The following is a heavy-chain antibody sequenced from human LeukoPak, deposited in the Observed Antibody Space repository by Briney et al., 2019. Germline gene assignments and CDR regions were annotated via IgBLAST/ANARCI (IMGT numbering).Heavy chain of an antibody. CDR1: GFTFSSYA. V-gene: IGHV3-23*01. CDR2: ISGSGGRT. J-gene: IGHJ6*03. Sequence: PGGSLRLSCAASGFTFSSYAMSWVRQAPGKGLEWVSAISGSGGRTYHADSVKGRLTISRDNSKNTLYLQMNSLRAEDTAVYYCASGRGCDSSGYYGGNYYYYYLDVWGKGTTVTVSS. D-gene: IGHD3-22*01. CDR3: ASGRGCDSSGYYGGNYYYYYLDV.